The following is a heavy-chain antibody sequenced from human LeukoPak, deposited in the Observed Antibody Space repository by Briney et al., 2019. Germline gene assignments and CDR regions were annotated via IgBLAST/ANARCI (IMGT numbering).Heavy chain of an antibody. CDR3: ARGSYYDILTGYYTGSFDY. J-gene: IGHJ4*02. D-gene: IGHD3-9*01. CDR2: IYTSGIT. Sequence: PSETLSLTCTVSGGSISNYYWSWVRQPAGKGLEWIGRIYTSGITKYNPSFKSRVTVSVDTSKNQFSLRLSSVTAADTAVYYCARGSYYDILTGYYTGSFDYWGQGTLVTVSS. CDR1: GGSISNYY. V-gene: IGHV4-4*07.